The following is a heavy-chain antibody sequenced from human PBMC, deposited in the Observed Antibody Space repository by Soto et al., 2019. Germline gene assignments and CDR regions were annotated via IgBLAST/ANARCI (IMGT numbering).Heavy chain of an antibody. CDR1: GYTFTGHY. V-gene: IGHV1-2*02. D-gene: IGHD6-13*01. Sequence: AASVKVSCKASGYTFTGHYMHWVRQAPGQGLEWMGWINPNSGGTNYAQKFQGRVTMTRDTSISTAYMELSRLRSDDTAVYYCATRANSSSWLGTFGPSGQGPLVTVSS. CDR2: INPNSGGT. J-gene: IGHJ5*02. CDR3: ATRANSSSWLGTFGP.